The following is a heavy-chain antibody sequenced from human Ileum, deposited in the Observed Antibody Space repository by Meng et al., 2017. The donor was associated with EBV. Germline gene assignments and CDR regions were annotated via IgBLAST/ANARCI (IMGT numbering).Heavy chain of an antibody. CDR3: ASNGDEVDY. V-gene: IGHV1-18*01. J-gene: IGHJ4*02. CDR1: GYTFINNG. D-gene: IGHD4-17*01. CDR2: ISTFNGNT. Sequence: QVQLGRVGGEGKKPVASLKVSCKASGYTFINNGFSWVRQAPGQGLEWMGWISTFNGNTNYAQKFQGRLTVTTDTSTNTAYMELRNLRSDDTAVYYCASNGDEVDYWGQGTLVTVSS.